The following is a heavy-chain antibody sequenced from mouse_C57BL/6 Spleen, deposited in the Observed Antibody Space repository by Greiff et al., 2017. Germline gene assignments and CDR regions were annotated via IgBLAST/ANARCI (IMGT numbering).Heavy chain of an antibody. CDR2: ISYDGSN. J-gene: IGHJ3*01. CDR3: ARDPTEATVVAYEGFAY. Sequence: EVKLQESGPGLVKPSQSLSLTCSVTGYSITSGYYWNWIRQFPGNKLEWMGYISYDGSNNYNPSLKNRISITRDTSKNQFFLKLNSVTTEDTATYYCARDPTEATVVAYEGFAYWGQGTLVTVSA. CDR1: GYSITSGYY. V-gene: IGHV3-6*01. D-gene: IGHD1-1*01.